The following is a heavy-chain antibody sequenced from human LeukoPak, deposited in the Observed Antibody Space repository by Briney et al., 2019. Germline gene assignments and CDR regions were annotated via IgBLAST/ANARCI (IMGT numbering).Heavy chain of an antibody. V-gene: IGHV3-64*01. Sequence: AGGSLRLSCAASGFTFSSYAMHWVRQAPGKGLEYVSAISSDGGSTYYANSVKGRFSISRDNSKNTMYLQMGSLRAEDMAVYYCARGPTDSTGDYYYGMDVWGQGTTVTVSS. CDR2: ISSDGGST. D-gene: IGHD4-17*01. CDR1: GFTFSSYA. J-gene: IGHJ6*02. CDR3: ARGPTDSTGDYYYGMDV.